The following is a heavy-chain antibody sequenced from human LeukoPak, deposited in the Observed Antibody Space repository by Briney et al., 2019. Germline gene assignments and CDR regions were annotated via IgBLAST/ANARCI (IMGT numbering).Heavy chain of an antibody. CDR1: GVSFSGYS. J-gene: IGHJ5*02. Sequence: PSETLSLTGAVYGVSFSGYSWSWIRQPPGKGLEWIGYIYHSGSTYYNPSLKSRVTISVDRSKNQFSLKLSSVTAADTAVYYCARGGRIVVVPAASDNWFDPWGQGTLVTVSS. CDR3: ARGGRIVVVPAASDNWFDP. CDR2: IYHSGST. D-gene: IGHD2-2*01. V-gene: IGHV4-30-2*01.